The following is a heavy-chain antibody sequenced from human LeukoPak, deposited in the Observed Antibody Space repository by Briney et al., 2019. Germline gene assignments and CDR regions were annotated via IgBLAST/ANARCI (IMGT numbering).Heavy chain of an antibody. J-gene: IGHJ5*02. CDR1: GYSISSGYY. CDR2: IYHSGST. D-gene: IGHD5-18*01. CDR3: ARAVGYSYGNWFDP. V-gene: IGHV4-38-2*02. Sequence: PSETLSLTCTVSGYSISSGYYWGWIRQPPGKGLEWIGSIYHSGSTYYNPSLKSRVTISADTSKNQFSLKLSSVTAADTAVYYCARAVGYSYGNWFDPWGQGTLVTVSS.